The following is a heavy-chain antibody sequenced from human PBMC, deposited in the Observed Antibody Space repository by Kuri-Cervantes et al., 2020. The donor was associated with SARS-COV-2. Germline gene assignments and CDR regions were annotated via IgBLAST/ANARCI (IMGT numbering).Heavy chain of an antibody. Sequence: ASVKVSCKASGYTFTGYYMHWVRQAPGQGLEWMGWINPNSGGNNYAQKFQGRVTMTRDTSISTAYMELRRLRSNDTAVYYCARKISITILVRVWQYFYYWGQGTLVTVSS. CDR1: GYTFTGYY. CDR2: INPNSGGN. J-gene: IGHJ4*02. D-gene: IGHD3-3*01. V-gene: IGHV1-2*02. CDR3: ARKISITILVRVWQYFYY.